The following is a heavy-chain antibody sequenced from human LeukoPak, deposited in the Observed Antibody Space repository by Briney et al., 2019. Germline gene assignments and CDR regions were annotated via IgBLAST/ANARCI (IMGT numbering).Heavy chain of an antibody. CDR2: INSDGSST. CDR3: ARGGNTVVGY. V-gene: IGHV3-74*01. Sequence: GGSLRLSCAASGIIFSNYWMHWVRQAPGKGLVWVSRINSDGSSTSYADSVKGRFTISRDNAKNTLYLQMNSLRAEDTAVYYCARGGNTVVGYWGQGTLVTVSS. CDR1: GIIFSNYW. D-gene: IGHD4-23*01. J-gene: IGHJ4*02.